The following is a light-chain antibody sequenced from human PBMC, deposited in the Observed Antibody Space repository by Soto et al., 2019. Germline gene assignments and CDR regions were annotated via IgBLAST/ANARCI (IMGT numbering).Light chain of an antibody. CDR3: EVWHDTLNGLWV. CDR2: RNN. J-gene: IGLJ3*02. Sequence: QSVLTQPPSASGTPGQTVSISCSGSSSHVGSFYVSWYQVLPGTAPKLLIYRNNQRASGVPDRFSGSKSGISASLAISGLRSEDEAEYYCEVWHDTLNGLWVFGGGTKLTVL. V-gene: IGLV1-47*01. CDR1: SSHVGSFY.